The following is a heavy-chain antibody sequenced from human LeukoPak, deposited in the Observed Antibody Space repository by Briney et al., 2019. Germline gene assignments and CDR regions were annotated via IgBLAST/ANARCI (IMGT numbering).Heavy chain of an antibody. Sequence: GGSLRLSCAASGFTFSDYYMSWIRQAPGKGLEWVSYISSSGSTIYYADSVKGRFTISRDNSKNTLYLQMNSLRAEDTAVYYCAKERVGAKGAFDYWGQGTLVTVSS. CDR2: ISSSGSTI. J-gene: IGHJ4*02. CDR1: GFTFSDYY. D-gene: IGHD1-26*01. V-gene: IGHV3-11*01. CDR3: AKERVGAKGAFDY.